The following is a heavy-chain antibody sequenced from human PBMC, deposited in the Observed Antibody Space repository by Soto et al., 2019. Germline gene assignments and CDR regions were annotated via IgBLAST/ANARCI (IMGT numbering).Heavy chain of an antibody. CDR3: ARAGGLGAVAVDY. CDR1: GGSISSGGYS. Sequence: QLQLQESGSGLVKPSQTLSLTCAVSGGSISSGGYSWSWIRQPPGKGLEWIGYIYHSGSTYYNPSLQSRVTISVDRSKNQFSLKLMSVTAADTAVYYCARAGGLGAVAVDYWGQGTLVTVSS. J-gene: IGHJ4*02. CDR2: IYHSGST. V-gene: IGHV4-30-2*01. D-gene: IGHD6-19*01.